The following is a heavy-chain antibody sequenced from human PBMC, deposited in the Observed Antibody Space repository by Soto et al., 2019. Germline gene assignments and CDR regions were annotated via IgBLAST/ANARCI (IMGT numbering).Heavy chain of an antibody. Sequence: QLQLQESGPGLVKPSETLSLTCTVSGGSISSSSYYWGWIRQPPGKGLEWIGSIYYSGSTYYNPSLESRVTISVDTSKNQFSLKLSSVTAADTAVYYCARHELSRFPTRGWFDPWGQGTLVTVSS. D-gene: IGHD1-7*01. CDR1: GGSISSSSYY. CDR3: ARHELSRFPTRGWFDP. CDR2: IYYSGST. V-gene: IGHV4-39*01. J-gene: IGHJ5*02.